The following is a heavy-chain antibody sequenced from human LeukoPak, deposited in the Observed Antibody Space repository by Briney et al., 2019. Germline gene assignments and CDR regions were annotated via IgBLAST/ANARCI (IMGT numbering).Heavy chain of an antibody. CDR2: VIPMFATA. D-gene: IGHD3-9*01. CDR1: GGTFSSYA. V-gene: IGHV1-69*13. CDR3: ARGGDGDILTGLVFDY. J-gene: IGHJ4*02. Sequence: SVKVSCKASGGTFSSYAISWVRQAPGQGLEWMGGVIPMFATANYAPKFQDRVTITADESTSTAYMELRSLRSDDTAVYYCARGGDGDILTGLVFDYWGQGTLVTVSS.